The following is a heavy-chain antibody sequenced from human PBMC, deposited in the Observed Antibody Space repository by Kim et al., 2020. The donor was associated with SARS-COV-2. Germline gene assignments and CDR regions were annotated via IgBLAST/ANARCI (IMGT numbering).Heavy chain of an antibody. CDR3: ASRYYLWGSYPRLVH. V-gene: IGHV4-34*01. CDR1: GGAFSSYY. D-gene: IGHD3-16*02. Sequence: SETLSLTCDVSGGAFSSYYWGWIRQLPGKGLEWIGEIDHSGTTTYNPSLKSRVTMSIDTSKNQFSLNLTSVTAADTAVYFCASRYYLWGSYPRLVHWSQGTLVTVS. J-gene: IGHJ1*01. CDR2: IDHSGTT.